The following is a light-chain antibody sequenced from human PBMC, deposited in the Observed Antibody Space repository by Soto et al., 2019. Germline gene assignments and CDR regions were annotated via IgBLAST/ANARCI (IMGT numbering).Light chain of an antibody. Sequence: EIVLTQSPGTLSLSPGGRATLSCRASQSVSSSYLAWYQQKPGQAPRLLIYGASSRATGIPDRFSGSGSGTDFTLTTSRLEPEDFAVYFCQQYGNSPPNTFGQGTKVDIK. V-gene: IGKV3-20*01. CDR3: QQYGNSPPNT. CDR2: GAS. CDR1: QSVSSSY. J-gene: IGKJ2*01.